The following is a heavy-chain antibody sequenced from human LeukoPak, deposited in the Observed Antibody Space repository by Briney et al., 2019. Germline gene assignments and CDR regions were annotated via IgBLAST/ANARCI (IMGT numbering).Heavy chain of an antibody. D-gene: IGHD4-17*01. V-gene: IGHV3-23*01. CDR3: AKDRSNYGDYGPMNWFDP. J-gene: IGHJ5*02. Sequence: GGSLRLSCAASGFTFSSYAMSWVRQAPGKGLEWVSAISGSGGSTYYADSVKGRFTISRDNSKNTLYLQMNSLRAEDTAVYYCAKDRSNYGDYGPMNWFDPWGQGTLVTVSS. CDR1: GFTFSSYA. CDR2: ISGSGGST.